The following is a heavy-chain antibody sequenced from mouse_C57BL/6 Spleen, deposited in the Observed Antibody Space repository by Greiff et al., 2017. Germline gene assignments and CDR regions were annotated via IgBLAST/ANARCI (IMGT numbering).Heavy chain of an antibody. V-gene: IGHV5-4*01. CDR1: GFTFSSYA. CDR3: ARDPNWIDY. Sequence: EVQLVESGGGLVKPGGSLKLSCAASGFTFSSYAMSWVRQTPEKRLEWVATISDGGSYTYYPENVKGRFTISRDNAKNNLYLQMSHLKSEDTAMYYCARDPNWIDYWGQGTTLTVSS. D-gene: IGHD4-1*01. J-gene: IGHJ2*01. CDR2: ISDGGSYT.